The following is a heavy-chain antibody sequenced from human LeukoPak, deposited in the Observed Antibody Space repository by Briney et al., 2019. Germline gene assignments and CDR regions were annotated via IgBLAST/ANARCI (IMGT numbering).Heavy chain of an antibody. J-gene: IGHJ1*01. Sequence: GGSLRLSCAASGFTFSSYAMSWVRQAPGKGLEWVSAISGSGGSTYYADSVKGRFTISRDNSKNTLYLQMNSLRAEDTAVYYCAKDQLVAVAATPQHWGQGTLVTVSS. V-gene: IGHV3-23*01. D-gene: IGHD2-15*01. CDR3: AKDQLVAVAATPQH. CDR1: GFTFSSYA. CDR2: ISGSGGST.